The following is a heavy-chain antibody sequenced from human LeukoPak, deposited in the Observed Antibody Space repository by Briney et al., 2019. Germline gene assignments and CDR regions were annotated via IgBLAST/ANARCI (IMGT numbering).Heavy chain of an antibody. Sequence: PGRSLRLSCAASGFTFSSYAMHWVRQAPGKGLEWVAVISYDGSNKYYADSVKGRFTISRDNSKNTLYLQMNSLRAEDTAVYYCARGSVDIVVVPAAIPLDYWGQGTLVTVSS. CDR3: ARGSVDIVVVPAAIPLDY. CDR2: ISYDGSNK. V-gene: IGHV3-30-3*01. J-gene: IGHJ4*02. D-gene: IGHD2-2*01. CDR1: GFTFSSYA.